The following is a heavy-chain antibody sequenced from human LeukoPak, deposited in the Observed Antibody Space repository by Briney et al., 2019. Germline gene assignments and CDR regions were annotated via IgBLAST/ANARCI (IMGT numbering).Heavy chain of an antibody. CDR2: TSGNGGTT. D-gene: IGHD6-6*01. CDR1: GFTFSSYG. V-gene: IGHV3-23*01. J-gene: IGHJ4*02. Sequence: GGSLRLSCAASGFTFSSYGMHWVRQAPGKGLEWVSGTSGNGGTTYYADSVKGRFTISRDNAKSSLYLQMNSLRAEDTAVYYCARTIPTIAARPPVLDYWGQGTLVTVSS. CDR3: ARTIPTIAARPPVLDY.